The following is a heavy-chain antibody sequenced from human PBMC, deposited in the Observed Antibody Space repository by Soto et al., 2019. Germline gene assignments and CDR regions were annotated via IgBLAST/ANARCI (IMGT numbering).Heavy chain of an antibody. J-gene: IGHJ4*02. CDR3: ARDSVHRAATFDD. Sequence: SSETLSLTCAVYGGSFSGYYWSWVRQPPGKGLEWIGEIYHSGSTNYNPSLKSRVTISVDKSKNQFSLKLSSVTAADTAVYYCARDSVHRAATFDDWGQGTLVTV. CDR1: GGSFSGYY. D-gene: IGHD1-26*01. V-gene: IGHV4-34*01. CDR2: IYHSGST.